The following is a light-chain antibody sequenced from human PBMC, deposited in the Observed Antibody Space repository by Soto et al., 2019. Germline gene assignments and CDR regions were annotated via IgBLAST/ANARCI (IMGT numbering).Light chain of an antibody. CDR2: GAS. V-gene: IGKV3-15*01. CDR1: QSVKNN. J-gene: IGKJ1*01. CDR3: HQYDDWPPWT. Sequence: EVVMTQSPVTLSVSPGESATLSCRATQSVKNNLAWYQQKPGQAHRLLIYGASTRATGISARFSGSGSGTEFTLTISSLQSEDSAVYYCHQYDDWPPWTFGQGTKVEIK.